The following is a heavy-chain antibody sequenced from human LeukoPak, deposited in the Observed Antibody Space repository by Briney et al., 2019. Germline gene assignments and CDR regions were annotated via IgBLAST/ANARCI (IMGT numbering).Heavy chain of an antibody. Sequence: GGSVSLSCAASGFTVSSNYMSWVRQAPGKGLEWVSVIYSGGSTYYADSVKGRFTISRDNSKNTLYLQMNSLRAEDTAVYYCARGGTIDEYSSSSGGYFDYWGQGTLVTVSS. CDR3: ARGGTIDEYSSSSGGYFDY. CDR1: GFTVSSNY. CDR2: IYSGGST. D-gene: IGHD6-6*01. V-gene: IGHV3-53*01. J-gene: IGHJ4*02.